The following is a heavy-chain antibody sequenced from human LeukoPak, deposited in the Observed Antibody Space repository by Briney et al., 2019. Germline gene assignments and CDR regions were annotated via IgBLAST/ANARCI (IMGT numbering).Heavy chain of an antibody. V-gene: IGHV4-30-4*08. D-gene: IGHD3-16*02. CDR1: GGSISSGDYY. CDR2: IYYSGST. CDR3: ARELSYSLSRSFYFDY. Sequence: PSETLSLTCTVSGGSISSGDYYWSWIRQPPGKGLEWIGYIYYSGSTYYNPSLKSRVTISVDTSKNQFSLKLSSVTAADTAVYYCARELSYSLSRSFYFDYWGQGTLVTVSS. J-gene: IGHJ4*02.